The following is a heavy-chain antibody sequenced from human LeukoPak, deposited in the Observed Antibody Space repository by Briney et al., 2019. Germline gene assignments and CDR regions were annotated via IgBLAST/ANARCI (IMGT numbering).Heavy chain of an antibody. CDR2: IKQDGSQT. J-gene: IGHJ4*02. V-gene: IGHV3-7*01. CDR3: ATDAVGDSWSDY. CDR1: GFSFSSYW. D-gene: IGHD6-13*01. Sequence: AGGSLRLSCLASGFSFSSYWMNWVRQAQGKGPERLANIKQDGSQTYYVDSVKGRFTISRDNAKNSLYLQMNSLRAGDTAVYYCATDAVGDSWSDYWGQGTLVTVSS.